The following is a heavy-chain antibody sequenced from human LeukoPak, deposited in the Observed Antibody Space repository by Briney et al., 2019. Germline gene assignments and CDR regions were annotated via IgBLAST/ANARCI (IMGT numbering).Heavy chain of an antibody. V-gene: IGHV4-59*08. CDR2: IYYSGYT. D-gene: IGHD3-10*01. CDR1: GGSISSYY. J-gene: IGHJ3*02. CDR3: ARASGFGERVGAFDI. Sequence: SETLSLTCTVSGGSISSYYWSWIRQPPGKGLEWIGYIYYSGYTNYNPSLKSRVTISVHTSKNQFSLKLSSVTAADTAVYYCARASGFGERVGAFDIWGQGTMVTVSS.